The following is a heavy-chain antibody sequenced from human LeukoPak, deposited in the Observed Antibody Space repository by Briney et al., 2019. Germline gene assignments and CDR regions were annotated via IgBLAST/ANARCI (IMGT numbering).Heavy chain of an antibody. D-gene: IGHD5-12*01. CDR2: IYYSGST. Sequence: PSETLSLNCTVSGGSISSHYWSWIRQPPGKGLEWIGYIYYSGSTNYNPSLKSRVTISVDTSKNQFSLKLSSVTAADTAVYYSAREVATIWDYYYYMDVWGKGTTVTVSS. V-gene: IGHV4-59*11. CDR3: AREVATIWDYYYYMDV. CDR1: GGSISSHY. J-gene: IGHJ6*03.